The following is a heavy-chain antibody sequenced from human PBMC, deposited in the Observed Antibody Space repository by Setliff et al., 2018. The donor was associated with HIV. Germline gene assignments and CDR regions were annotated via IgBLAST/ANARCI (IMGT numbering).Heavy chain of an antibody. Sequence: PSETLSLTCTVSGGSISHYYWSWIRQFPGKGLEWIGYIYTSGSTNYNPSLKSRVTISVDTSKNQFSLKLSSVTAADTAVYYCARGLSFYDPGGFDYWGQGTLVTVSS. CDR3: ARGLSFYDPGGFDY. J-gene: IGHJ4*02. CDR2: IYTSGST. V-gene: IGHV4-4*09. D-gene: IGHD3-22*01. CDR1: GGSISHYY.